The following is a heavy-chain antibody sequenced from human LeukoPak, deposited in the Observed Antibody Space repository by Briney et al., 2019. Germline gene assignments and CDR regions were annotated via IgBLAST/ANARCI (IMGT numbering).Heavy chain of an antibody. V-gene: IGHV3-23*01. CDR2: IIGSGGST. D-gene: IGHD3-22*01. J-gene: IGHJ4*02. Sequence: GGSLRLSCAASGFTFSSYVMSWVRQAPGKGLQWVSGIIGSGGSTYYAESVKGRFTISRDNSKNTLYLQMDTLRAEDTAVYYCMKYIYDSSGRYFDYWGQGALVTVSS. CDR3: MKYIYDSSGRYFDY. CDR1: GFTFSSYV.